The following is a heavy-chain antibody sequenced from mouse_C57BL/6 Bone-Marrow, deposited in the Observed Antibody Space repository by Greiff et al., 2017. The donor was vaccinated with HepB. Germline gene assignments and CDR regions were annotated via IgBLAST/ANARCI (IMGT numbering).Heavy chain of an antibody. Sequence: QVQLQQPGAELVMPGASVKLSCKASGYTFTSYWMHWVKQRPGQGLEWIGEIDPSDSYTNYNQKFKGKSTLTVDKSSSTAYMQLSSLTSEDSAVYYCARDDYGAWFAYWGQGTLVTGSA. CDR1: GYTFTSYW. V-gene: IGHV1-69*01. J-gene: IGHJ3*01. CDR2: IDPSDSYT. D-gene: IGHD2-4*01. CDR3: ARDDYGAWFAY.